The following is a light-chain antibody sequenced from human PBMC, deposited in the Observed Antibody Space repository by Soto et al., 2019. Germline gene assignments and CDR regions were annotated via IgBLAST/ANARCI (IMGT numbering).Light chain of an antibody. CDR3: QHYDSYPWT. CDR1: QSISSW. Sequence: DIQMTQSPSTLSASVGDRVTITCRASQSISSWLAWYQQKPGKAPKLLIYDASSLESGDPSRFSGSGSGTEFTLTISSLQPDDFATYYCQHYDSYPWTFGQGTKVDIK. V-gene: IGKV1-5*01. CDR2: DAS. J-gene: IGKJ1*01.